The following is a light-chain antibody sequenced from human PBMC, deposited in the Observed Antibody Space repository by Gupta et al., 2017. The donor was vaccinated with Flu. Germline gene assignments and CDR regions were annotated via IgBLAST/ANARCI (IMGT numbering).Light chain of an antibody. CDR2: GAS. V-gene: IGKV3-20*01. CDR1: QSINIRY. CDR3: QQHDSSPVT. Sequence: EIVLTQSPVTLSLSPGERATLSCRASQSINIRYLAWYQQKPGQAPRLLIHGASTRATGIPDRISGSGSGTDFTLTISRLEPEDFAVYFCQQHDSSPVTFGQGTKLEIK. J-gene: IGKJ2*01.